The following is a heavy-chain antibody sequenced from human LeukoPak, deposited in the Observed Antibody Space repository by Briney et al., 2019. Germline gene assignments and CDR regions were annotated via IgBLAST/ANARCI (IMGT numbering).Heavy chain of an antibody. Sequence: TGGSLRLSCAASGFTFSSYGMHWVRQAPGKGLEWVAVIWYDGSNKYYADSVKGRFTISRDNSKDTLYLQTNSLRAEDTAVYYCATDRNSGKYYDYWGQGTLVSVSS. CDR2: IWYDGSNK. CDR3: ATDRNSGKYYDY. J-gene: IGHJ4*02. V-gene: IGHV3-33*08. D-gene: IGHD1-26*01. CDR1: GFTFSSYG.